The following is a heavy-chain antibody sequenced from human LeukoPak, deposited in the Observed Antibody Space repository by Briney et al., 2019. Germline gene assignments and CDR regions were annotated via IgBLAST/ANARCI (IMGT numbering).Heavy chain of an antibody. V-gene: IGHV1-69*06. CDR2: IIPIFGTP. CDR3: ARTYCSSTTCPWYFDL. Sequence: PKASVKVSCKASGGTFNDCAITWVRQAPGQGLEWMGGIIPIFGTPNYAQKFQGRVTITADKFTTTAYMELSSLRSDDTAVYFCARTYCSSTTCPWYFDLWGRGTLVTVSS. D-gene: IGHD2-2*01. CDR1: GGTFNDCA. J-gene: IGHJ2*01.